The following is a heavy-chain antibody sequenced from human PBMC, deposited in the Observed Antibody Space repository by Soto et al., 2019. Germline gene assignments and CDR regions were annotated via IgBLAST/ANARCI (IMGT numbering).Heavy chain of an antibody. D-gene: IGHD2-15*01. CDR3: ATGYCSGGSCWGAFDI. CDR2: FDPEDGET. Sequence: GASVKVSCKVSGYTLTELSMHWVRQAPGKGLEWMGGFDPEDGETIYAQKFQGRVTMTEDTSTDTAYMELSSLRSEDTAVYYCATGYCSGGSCWGAFDIWGQGTMVTV. V-gene: IGHV1-24*01. CDR1: GYTLTELS. J-gene: IGHJ3*02.